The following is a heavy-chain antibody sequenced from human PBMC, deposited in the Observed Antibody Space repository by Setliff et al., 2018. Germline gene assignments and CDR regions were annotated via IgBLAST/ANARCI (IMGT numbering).Heavy chain of an antibody. Sequence: SETLSLTCAAYGGTFSDYYWTWIRQPPGKGLEWIGEINHRGSTNYNPSLKSRATISVDTSKDQFSLKLISMSAADTAVYFCARGRNIAARLLDSWGQGALVTV. CDR2: INHRGST. CDR1: GGTFSDYY. D-gene: IGHD6-6*01. CDR3: ARGRNIAARLLDS. J-gene: IGHJ4*02. V-gene: IGHV4-34*01.